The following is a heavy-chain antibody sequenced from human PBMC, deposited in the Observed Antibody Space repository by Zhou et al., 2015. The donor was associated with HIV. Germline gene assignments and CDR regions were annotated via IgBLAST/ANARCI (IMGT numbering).Heavy chain of an antibody. Sequence: QAQLVQSGADVKKPGSSVKISCQTSVDSFVSYAVSWVRLSPGQGLEWMGAIIPVLDRVHYAQKFQGRVTITADESTSTAYMELSSLRSEDTAVYYCAREEAVAGTFGYWGQGTLVTVSS. CDR1: VDSFVSYA. D-gene: IGHD6-19*01. CDR3: AREEAVAGTFGY. CDR2: IIPVLDRV. V-gene: IGHV1-69*01. J-gene: IGHJ4*02.